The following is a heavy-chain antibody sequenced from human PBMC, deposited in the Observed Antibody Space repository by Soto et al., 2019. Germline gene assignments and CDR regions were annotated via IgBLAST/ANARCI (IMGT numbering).Heavy chain of an antibody. CDR2: ISYDGDIK. V-gene: IGHV3-30*03. J-gene: IGHJ6*03. Sequence: GGSLRLSCVASKFFFGSYTMHWIRQAPGKGLEWVALISYDGDIKEYRDFAKGRFAVSRDNTGKTLFLQMNSLRPEDTGLYRCATGVTRYGSAWYAQPMDLRGTGTPVTVS. CDR1: KFFFGSYT. D-gene: IGHD6-19*01. CDR3: ATGVTRYGSAWYAQPMDL.